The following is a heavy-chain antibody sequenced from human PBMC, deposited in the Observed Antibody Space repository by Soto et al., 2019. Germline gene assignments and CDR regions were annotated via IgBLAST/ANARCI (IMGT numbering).Heavy chain of an antibody. Sequence: LRLSCAVSGFTFSNYGMHWVRQAPGKGLEWVALISYDVNNKYYADSVKGRFTISRDNSKNTLFLQMNGLRAEDTAVYYCSKGGSKAGMDVWGQGTTVTVSS. CDR1: GFTFSNYG. J-gene: IGHJ6*02. CDR3: SKGGSKAGMDV. D-gene: IGHD1-26*01. V-gene: IGHV3-30*18. CDR2: ISYDVNNK.